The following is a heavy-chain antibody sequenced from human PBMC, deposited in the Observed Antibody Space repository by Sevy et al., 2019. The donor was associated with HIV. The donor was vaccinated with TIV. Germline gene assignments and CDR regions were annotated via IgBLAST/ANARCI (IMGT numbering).Heavy chain of an antibody. Sequence: GGSLRLSCVASGFTFSSYEMNWVRQAPGKGLEWVSHISNSGSIIYYEDSVKGRFTISRDNAKNSLYLQMNSLRAEDTAVYYCAGENYYDSEGYRFDYWGQGTLVTVSS. V-gene: IGHV3-48*03. D-gene: IGHD3-22*01. CDR3: AGENYYDSEGYRFDY. J-gene: IGHJ4*02. CDR2: ISNSGSII. CDR1: GFTFSSYE.